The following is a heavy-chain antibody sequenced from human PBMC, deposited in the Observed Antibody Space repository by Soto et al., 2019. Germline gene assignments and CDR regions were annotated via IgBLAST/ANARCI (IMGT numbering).Heavy chain of an antibody. J-gene: IGHJ4*02. V-gene: IGHV3-23*01. CDR1: GFTFRNYA. D-gene: IGHD3-9*01. CDR3: AKKQNSRLLNS. CDR2: ITGTGSST. Sequence: PGGSLRLSCAVSGFTFRNYAMSWVRQAPGKGLEWVAGITGTGSSTSYSDSVRGRFTISRDNSKNTLYLLMNSLRAEDTAVYWCAKKQNSRLLNSWGQGALVTVSS.